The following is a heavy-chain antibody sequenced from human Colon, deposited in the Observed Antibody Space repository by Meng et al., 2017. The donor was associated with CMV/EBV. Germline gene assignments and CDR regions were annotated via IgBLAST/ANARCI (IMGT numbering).Heavy chain of an antibody. CDR1: GGSFSNYY. V-gene: IGHV4-34*01. CDR2: INHSGST. D-gene: IGHD5/OR15-5a*01. Sequence: ESLKISCAVYGGSFSNYYWSWIRQPPGKGLEWIGEINHSGSTNYSPSLKSRINISLDTSKNQFSLNLNSVTAADTAVYYCARGMSRNWYFDLWGRGTLVTVSS. J-gene: IGHJ2*01. CDR3: ARGMSRNWYFDL.